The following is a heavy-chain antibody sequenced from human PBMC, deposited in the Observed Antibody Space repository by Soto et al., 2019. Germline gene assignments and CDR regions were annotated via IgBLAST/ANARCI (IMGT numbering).Heavy chain of an antibody. CDR3: AKRAERWLTTGVEFDF. Sequence: QVQLVESGGGVVQPGRSLRLSCAASGFTFRSYGMHWVRQAPGKGLEWVAVISYDGNNEYYADSVKGRFTISRDNSKNTLSLQMNSLRAEDTAVYYCAKRAERWLTTGVEFDFWGQGTLVTVSS. V-gene: IGHV3-30*18. D-gene: IGHD6-19*01. CDR2: ISYDGNNE. CDR1: GFTFRSYG. J-gene: IGHJ4*02.